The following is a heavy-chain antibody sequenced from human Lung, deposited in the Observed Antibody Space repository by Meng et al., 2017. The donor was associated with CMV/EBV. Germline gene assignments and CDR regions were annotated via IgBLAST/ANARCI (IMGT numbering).Heavy chain of an antibody. CDR1: GDMFSTYA. CDR2: LIPILNAP. D-gene: IGHD6-6*01. CDR3: ARALREYSSSSSDS. J-gene: IGHJ4*02. V-gene: IGHV1-69*10. Sequence: SXXVSXXASGDMFSTYAITWVRQAPGQGLEWMGELIPILNAPNYAQKFQGRVRITADKSTTTAYLELSSLRSDDTAVYYCARALREYSSSSSDSWGQGTLVTVSS.